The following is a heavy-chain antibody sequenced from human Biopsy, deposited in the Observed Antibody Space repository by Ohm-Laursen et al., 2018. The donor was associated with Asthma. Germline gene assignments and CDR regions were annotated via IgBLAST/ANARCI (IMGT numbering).Heavy chain of an antibody. D-gene: IGHD2-2*01. J-gene: IGHJ4*02. CDR2: INSVFGTT. CDR3: ARKAGSCISRTCYSLDF. V-gene: IGHV1-69*13. CDR1: GGTFNTYV. Sequence: GATVNISCKSLGGTFNTYVIGWVRRAPGQGLEWMGGINSVFGTTTYPQKFQDRVTITADDSTSTVYMELSSLRSEDTAVYYCARKAGSCISRTCYSLDFWGQGTLVTVSS.